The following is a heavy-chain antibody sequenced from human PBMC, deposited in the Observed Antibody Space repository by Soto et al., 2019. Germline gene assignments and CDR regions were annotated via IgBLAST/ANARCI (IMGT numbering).Heavy chain of an antibody. Sequence: QVQLVQSGGEVKKPGASVKVSCKTSGYSFTTYGISWVRQAPGQGLEWMGWISGYNGNTNYAQKFQGRVTMTTDTSTSTAYMALRSLRSDDTAVYYCAREGPAPYYYYGMDVWGQGSTVAVSS. V-gene: IGHV1-18*01. CDR1: GYSFTTYG. J-gene: IGHJ6*02. CDR2: ISGYNGNT. CDR3: AREGPAPYYYYGMDV.